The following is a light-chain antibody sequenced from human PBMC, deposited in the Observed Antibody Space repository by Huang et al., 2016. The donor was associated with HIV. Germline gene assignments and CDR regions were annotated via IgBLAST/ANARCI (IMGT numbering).Light chain of an antibody. CDR3: QQYNNWPPLT. CDR1: QSISSN. V-gene: IGKV3-15*01. J-gene: IGKJ4*01. CDR2: RAS. Sequence: EVVMTQSPNTLSVSPGERATLSCRASQSISSNLAWYQQTPGQAPRLLIYRASARAAGVPARFSCSGSGTEFTLTISSLQSEDFAIYYCQQYNNWPPLTFGGGTKVEI.